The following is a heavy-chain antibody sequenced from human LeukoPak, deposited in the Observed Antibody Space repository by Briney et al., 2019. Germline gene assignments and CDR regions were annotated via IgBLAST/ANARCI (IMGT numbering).Heavy chain of an antibody. CDR1: GFTFSAYA. D-gene: IGHD3-3*01. J-gene: IGHJ4*02. Sequence: GGSLRLSCAASGFTFSAYAMAWVRRPPGRGLEWVSTISSSSNYIYYADSVKGRFTISRDNAKNSLYLQMNSLRAEDTAVYYCARDLTDDFWSGYHLDYWGQGNLVTVSS. V-gene: IGHV3-21*01. CDR3: ARDLTDDFWSGYHLDY. CDR2: ISSSSNYI.